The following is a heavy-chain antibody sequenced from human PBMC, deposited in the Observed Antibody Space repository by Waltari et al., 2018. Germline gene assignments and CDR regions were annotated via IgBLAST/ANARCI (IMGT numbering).Heavy chain of an antibody. V-gene: IGHV4-59*11. Sequence: QVQLQESGPGLVKPSETLSLTCTVSGGSISSHYWSWIRQPPGKGLEWIGYIYYRGSTNYNPPLKSRVTISVDTSKNQCSLKRSSVTAADTAVYYCAGAPGYRYFDYWGQGTLVTVSS. D-gene: IGHD3-9*01. J-gene: IGHJ4*02. CDR3: AGAPGYRYFDY. CDR2: IYYRGST. CDR1: GGSISSHY.